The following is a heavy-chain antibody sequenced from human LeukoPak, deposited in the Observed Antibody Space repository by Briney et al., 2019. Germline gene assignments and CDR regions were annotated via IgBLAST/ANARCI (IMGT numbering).Heavy chain of an antibody. J-gene: IGHJ3*02. V-gene: IGHV3-48*03. Sequence: GGSLRLSCAASRFTFSSYEMNWVRPAAGKGLEWVSYISGSGIKHYADSVKGRFTISRDNAKNSLYLQMNSLRVEDTAVYYCAREDTGVAFDIWGQGTTVTV. CDR1: RFTFSSYE. CDR3: AREDTGVAFDI. D-gene: IGHD2-8*01. CDR2: ISGSGIK.